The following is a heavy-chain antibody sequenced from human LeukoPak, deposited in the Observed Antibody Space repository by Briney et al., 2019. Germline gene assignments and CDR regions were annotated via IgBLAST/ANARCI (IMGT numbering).Heavy chain of an antibody. CDR2: IYSGGNT. D-gene: IGHD4-23*01. CDR1: AITVGSKY. J-gene: IGHJ4*02. Sequence: SLRLSWAPSAITVGSKYMSWGRQAPGKGREWISLIYSGGNTYYAGSVKGRFSVSRDNSKNTVYLQMDSLRVEDTAVYYCARGDFGGNSGLEYWGQGSLVTVSS. CDR3: ARGDFGGNSGLEY. V-gene: IGHV3-53*01.